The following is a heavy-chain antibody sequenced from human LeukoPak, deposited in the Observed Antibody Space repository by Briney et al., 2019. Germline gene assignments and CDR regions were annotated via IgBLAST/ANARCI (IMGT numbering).Heavy chain of an antibody. Sequence: ASVKVSCKASGYTFTSYYMHWVRQAPGQGLEWMGIINPSGGSTSYAQKFQGRVTMTRDMSTSTVYMELSSLRSEDTAVYYCARDRLAAAVDYRGQGTLVTVSS. D-gene: IGHD6-13*01. CDR2: INPSGGST. CDR1: GYTFTSYY. CDR3: ARDRLAAAVDY. J-gene: IGHJ4*02. V-gene: IGHV1-46*01.